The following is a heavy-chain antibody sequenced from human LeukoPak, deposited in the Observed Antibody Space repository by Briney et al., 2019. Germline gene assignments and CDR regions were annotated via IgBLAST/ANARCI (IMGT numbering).Heavy chain of an antibody. J-gene: IGHJ6*02. Sequence: GGSLRLSCAASGFTFSAFSMNWVRQAPGKGLEWVSAISSSSSDIYYTDSVKGRFTISRDNANNFLYLQVSSLRAEDTAVYYCARDQDSACSSTSCYKSRGYGMDVWGQGTTVTVSS. CDR3: ARDQDSACSSTSCYKSRGYGMDV. CDR2: ISSSSSDI. D-gene: IGHD2-2*02. CDR1: GFTFSAFS. V-gene: IGHV3-21*01.